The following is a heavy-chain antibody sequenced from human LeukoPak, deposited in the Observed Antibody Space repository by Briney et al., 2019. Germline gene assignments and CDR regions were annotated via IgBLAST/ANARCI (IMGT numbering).Heavy chain of an antibody. D-gene: IGHD3-22*01. CDR3: AREGTLDSSGYYLGY. J-gene: IGHJ4*02. Sequence: SGTLSLTCTVSGGSISSYYWSWIRQPPGKGLEWIGYIYYNGNTNYNPALKSRVTISVDTSKNQFSLKLSSVTAADTAVYYCAREGTLDSSGYYLGYWGQGTLVTVSS. CDR1: GGSISSYY. CDR2: IYYNGNT. V-gene: IGHV4-59*01.